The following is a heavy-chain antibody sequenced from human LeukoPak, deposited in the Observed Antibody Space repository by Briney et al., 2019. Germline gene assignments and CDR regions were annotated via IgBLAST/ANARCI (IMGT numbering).Heavy chain of an antibody. Sequence: GGSLRLSCAASGFTLRNYWMHWVRQGPGKGLVWVSRINGDGSSASYADSVKGRFTISRDNAENTLYLQINSLRVEDTSVYYCARGRDIEVVSAAVSWFDPWGQGTLVTVSS. CDR1: GFTLRNYW. CDR2: INGDGSSA. CDR3: ARGRDIEVVSAAVSWFDP. J-gene: IGHJ5*02. V-gene: IGHV3-74*01. D-gene: IGHD2-2*01.